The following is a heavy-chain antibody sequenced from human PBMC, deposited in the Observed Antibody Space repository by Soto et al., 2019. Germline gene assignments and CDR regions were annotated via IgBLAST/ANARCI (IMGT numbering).Heavy chain of an antibody. D-gene: IGHD6-19*01. J-gene: IGHJ4*02. CDR1: GFTFSSYA. Sequence: GGSLRLSCAASGFTFSSYAMSWVRQAPGKGLEWVSAISGSGGSTYYADSVKGRFTISRDNSKNTLYPQMNSLRAEDTAVYYCAKDRDSSGSSDYWGQGTLVTVSS. CDR3: AKDRDSSGSSDY. V-gene: IGHV3-23*01. CDR2: ISGSGGST.